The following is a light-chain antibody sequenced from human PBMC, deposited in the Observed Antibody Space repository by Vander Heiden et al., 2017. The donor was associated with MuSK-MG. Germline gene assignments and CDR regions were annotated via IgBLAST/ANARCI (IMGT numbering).Light chain of an antibody. CDR3: QQAKGFPPT. CDR2: AAT. Sequence: DIQMTQSLSSASASAGDRVPITCLASQGTSSWLACYQQKPRRAPKLLIYAATGLQSGVPSRFSGSGSGTDFTLTISSMKADDFAASDCQQAKGFPPTFGPETKVDIK. J-gene: IGKJ3*01. V-gene: IGKV1-12*01. CDR1: QGTSSW.